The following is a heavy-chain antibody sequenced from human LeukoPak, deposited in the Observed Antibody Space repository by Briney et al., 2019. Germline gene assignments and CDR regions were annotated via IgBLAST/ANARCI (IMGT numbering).Heavy chain of an antibody. D-gene: IGHD2-2*01. Sequence: GGSLRLSCAASGFTFSSSGMHWVRQAPGKGLEWVAYIRYDGGIKHHADSVKGRFTVSRDNSENTLYLQMNSLRPEDTAVYYCTKPASGTARVRFEYWGQGTLVTVSS. CDR3: TKPASGTARVRFEY. V-gene: IGHV3-30*02. J-gene: IGHJ4*02. CDR2: IRYDGGIK. CDR1: GFTFSSSG.